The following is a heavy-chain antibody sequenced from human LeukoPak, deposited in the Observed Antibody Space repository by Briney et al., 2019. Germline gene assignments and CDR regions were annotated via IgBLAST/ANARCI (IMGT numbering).Heavy chain of an antibody. Sequence: ASVKVSCKASGYTFTGYYMHWVRQAPGRGLEWMGRINPNSGGTNYAQKFQGRVTMTRDTSISTAYMELSRLRSDDTAVYYCAQMATTLTRDFDYWGQGTLVTVSS. CDR2: INPNSGGT. CDR1: GYTFTGYY. D-gene: IGHD5-24*01. J-gene: IGHJ4*02. V-gene: IGHV1-2*06. CDR3: AQMATTLTRDFDY.